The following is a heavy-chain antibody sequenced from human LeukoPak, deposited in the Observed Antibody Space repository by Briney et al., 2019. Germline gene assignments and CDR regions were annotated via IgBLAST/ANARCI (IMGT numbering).Heavy chain of an antibody. CDR2: IYYSGST. D-gene: IGHD3-22*01. J-gene: IGHJ3*02. CDR1: GGSISSSSYY. Sequence: PSETLSLTCTVSGGSISSSSYYWGWIRQPPGKGLEWIGYIYYSGSTNYSPSLKSRVTISLDTSKNQFSLKLSSVTAADTAVYYCARDLGYSLDAFDIWGQGTMVTVSS. V-gene: IGHV4-61*01. CDR3: ARDLGYSLDAFDI.